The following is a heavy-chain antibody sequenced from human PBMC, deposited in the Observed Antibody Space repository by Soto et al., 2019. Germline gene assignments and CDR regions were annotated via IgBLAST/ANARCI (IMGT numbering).Heavy chain of an antibody. J-gene: IGHJ1*01. CDR3: ANPRGTEYQFY. CDR1: GFTGSRYA. D-gene: IGHD6-6*01. V-gene: IGHV3-23*01. CDR2: ISGSGGST. Sequence: GRSLRHCCAASGFTGSRYAMSWVRQAPGKGLEWVSAISGSGGSTYYADSVKGRFTISRDNSKNTLYLQMNSLRAEDTAVYYCANPRGTEYQFYWGQGTLVKVSS.